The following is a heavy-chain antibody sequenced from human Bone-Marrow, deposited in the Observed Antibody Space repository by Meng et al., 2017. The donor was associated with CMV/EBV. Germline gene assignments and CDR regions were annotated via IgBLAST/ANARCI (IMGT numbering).Heavy chain of an antibody. CDR3: ARGYPQGIVGMDV. V-gene: IGHV3-30*03. CDR2: ISYDGSNK. J-gene: IGHJ6*02. CDR1: GFTFSRYG. D-gene: IGHD1-26*01. Sequence: GESLKISCAASGFTFSRYGMHWVRQTPGKGLEWVAVISYDGSNKYYADSVKGRFTISRDNSKNTLYLQMNSLRAEDTAVYYCARGYPQGIVGMDVWGQGTTVTVSS.